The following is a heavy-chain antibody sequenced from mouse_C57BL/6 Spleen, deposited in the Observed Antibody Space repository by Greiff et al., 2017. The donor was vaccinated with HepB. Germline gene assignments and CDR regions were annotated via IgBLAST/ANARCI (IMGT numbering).Heavy chain of an antibody. CDR2: IDPEDGET. Sequence: VQLKASGAELVKPGASVKLSCTASVFNIKAYYMHWVKQRTEQGLEWIGRIDPEDGETKYAPKFQGKATITADTSSNTAYLQLSSLTSEDTAVYYCDRPPKEDAMDYWGQGTSVTVSS. V-gene: IGHV14-2*01. J-gene: IGHJ4*01. CDR1: VFNIKAYY. CDR3: DRPPKEDAMDY.